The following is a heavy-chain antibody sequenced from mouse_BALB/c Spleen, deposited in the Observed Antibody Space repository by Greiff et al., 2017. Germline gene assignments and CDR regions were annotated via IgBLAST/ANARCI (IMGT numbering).Heavy chain of an antibody. Sequence: VQLQESGAELVRPGTSVKVSCKASGFAFTNYVIEWVKQKPGQGLEWIGVINPGGGGTNYNEKFKGKATLTADKSSSTAYVQLSSLTSDDSAFYCCARRGRYYGSVDYGGQGTTLTVSS. CDR2: INPGGGGT. J-gene: IGHJ2*01. CDR3: ARRGRYYGSVDY. V-gene: IGHV1-54*01. CDR1: GFAFTNYV. D-gene: IGHD1-1*01.